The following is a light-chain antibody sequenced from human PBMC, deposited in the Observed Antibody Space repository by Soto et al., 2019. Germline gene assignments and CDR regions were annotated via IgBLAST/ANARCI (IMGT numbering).Light chain of an antibody. CDR3: QQCGSSST. Sequence: VLTHFTASLSLSPGAIVTLSFRAIQSVSNNLAWYQQIPGQAPRLLIYGASMRATGIPDRFSGSGSGTDFTLTISRLEPEDFAVYYCQQCGSSSTLGQGTRLEI. V-gene: IGKV3-20*01. CDR2: GAS. J-gene: IGKJ5*01. CDR1: QSVSNN.